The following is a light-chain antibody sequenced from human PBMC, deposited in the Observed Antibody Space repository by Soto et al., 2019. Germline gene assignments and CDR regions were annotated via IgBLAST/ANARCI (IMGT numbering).Light chain of an antibody. J-gene: IGKJ4*02. CDR3: QQLNSYPFT. CDR2: AAS. CDR1: QGISSY. Sequence: DILLTQSPSFLSASVGDRVTITCRASQGISSYLAWYQQKPGKAPKLLIYAASTLQSGVPSRFSGSGSGTEFTLTISSLQPEDFATYYCQQLNSYPFTFGGGTKVDIK. V-gene: IGKV1-9*01.